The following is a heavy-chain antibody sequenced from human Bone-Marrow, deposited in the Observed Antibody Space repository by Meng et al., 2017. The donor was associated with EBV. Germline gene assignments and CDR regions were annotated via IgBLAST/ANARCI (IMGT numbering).Heavy chain of an antibody. V-gene: IGHV1-69*12. CDR3: ASESGRGFTPDY. D-gene: IGHD3-10*01. CDR2: LIPMSDAP. Sequence: QGQWVQYGAGVKKPGSSVKVSCKTSGGTFRSDAISWVRQAPGQGLEWMGGLIPMSDAPHYAQKFQGRVTITADESTSTHYMDLSGLRSEDTAVYYCASESGRGFTPDYWGQGTLVTVSS. CDR1: GGTFRSDA. J-gene: IGHJ4*02.